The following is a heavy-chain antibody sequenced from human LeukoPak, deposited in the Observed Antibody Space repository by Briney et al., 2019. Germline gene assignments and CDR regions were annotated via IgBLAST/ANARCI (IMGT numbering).Heavy chain of an antibody. CDR2: INYSGNT. CDR1: GGSISSSSYY. Sequence: SETLSLTCTASGGSISSSSYYWGWIRQPPGKGLEWIGSINYSGNTYYTPSLKSRVTISVDTSKNQFSLKLRSVTAADTAVYYCAREENNYGSSPALDKWGQGTLVTVSS. D-gene: IGHD3-10*01. V-gene: IGHV4-39*02. CDR3: AREENNYGSSPALDK. J-gene: IGHJ4*02.